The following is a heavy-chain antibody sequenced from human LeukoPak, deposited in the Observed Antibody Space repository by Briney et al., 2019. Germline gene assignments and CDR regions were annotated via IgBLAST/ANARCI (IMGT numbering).Heavy chain of an antibody. V-gene: IGHV4-39*01. J-gene: IGHJ6*03. CDR3: ARLPNVYYYYYMDV. CDR1: GGCISNSSYY. CDR2: IYYSGST. Sequence: SETLSLTCSVSGGCISNSSYYWGWIRQPPGKGLEWIGSIYYSGSTYYNPSFKSRVTISVDTSKNQFSLKLSSVTAADTAVYYCARLPNVYYYYYMDVWGKGTTVTVSS.